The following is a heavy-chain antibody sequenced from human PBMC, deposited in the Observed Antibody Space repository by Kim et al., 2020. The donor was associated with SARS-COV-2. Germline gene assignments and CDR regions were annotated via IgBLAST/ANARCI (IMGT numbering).Heavy chain of an antibody. D-gene: IGHD1-20*01. V-gene: IGHV3-48*02. Sequence: GGSLRLSCAASGFTFSSYSMNWVRQAPGKGLEWVSYISSSSSTIYYADSVKGRFTISRDNAKNSLYLQMNSLRDEDTAVYYCARDPPLLTGTPTVFDYWGQGTLVTVSS. CDR1: GFTFSSYS. J-gene: IGHJ4*02. CDR2: ISSSSSTI. CDR3: ARDPPLLTGTPTVFDY.